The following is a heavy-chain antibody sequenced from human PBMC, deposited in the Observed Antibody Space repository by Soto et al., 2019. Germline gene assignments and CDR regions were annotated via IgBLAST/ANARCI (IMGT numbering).Heavy chain of an antibody. D-gene: IGHD2-2*01. CDR3: SRKVDGAADMPSHIYGMDV. CDR2: IRSKVNTYAT. Sequence: EVQLVESGGGLVEPGGSLKISCAVSGLSFNDSAIHWVRQASGKGLEWVGRIRSKVNTYATTYAASVKGRFIISSDDSKNTAYVQLTSLMVEDPAVYFCSRKVDGAADMPSHIYGMDVWGHWASVTVSS. V-gene: IGHV3-73*02. CDR1: GLSFNDSA. J-gene: IGHJ6*02.